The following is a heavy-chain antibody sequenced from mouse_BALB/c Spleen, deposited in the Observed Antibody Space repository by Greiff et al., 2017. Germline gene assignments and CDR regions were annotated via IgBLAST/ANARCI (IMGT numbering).Heavy chain of an antibody. CDR2: IYPGDGDT. CDR1: GYTFTSYW. CDR3: ARGWDGAMDY. V-gene: IGHV1-87*01. J-gene: IGHJ4*01. D-gene: IGHD4-1*01. Sequence: VQLQQSGAELARPGASVKLSCKASGYTFTSYWMQWVKQRPGQGLEWIGAIYPGDGDTRYTQKFKGKATLTADKSSSTAYMQLSSLASEDSAVYYCARGWDGAMDYWGQGTSVTVSS.